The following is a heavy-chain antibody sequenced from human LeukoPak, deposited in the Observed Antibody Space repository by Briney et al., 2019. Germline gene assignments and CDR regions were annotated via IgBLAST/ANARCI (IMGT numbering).Heavy chain of an antibody. V-gene: IGHV1-18*01. CDR3: ARGGASPDYYGSGKGFDY. J-gene: IGHJ4*02. Sequence: ASVKVSCKASGYTFTSYGISWVRQAPGQGLEWMGWISAYNGNTNYAQKLQGRVTMTIDTSTSTAYMELRSLRSDDTAVYYCARGGASPDYYGSGKGFDYWGQGTLVTVSS. CDR2: ISAYNGNT. D-gene: IGHD3-10*01. CDR1: GYTFTSYG.